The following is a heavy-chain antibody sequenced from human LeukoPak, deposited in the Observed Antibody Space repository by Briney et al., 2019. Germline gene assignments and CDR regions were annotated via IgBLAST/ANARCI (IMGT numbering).Heavy chain of an antibody. J-gene: IGHJ4*02. Sequence: EASVKVSCKASGYTFTSYDINWVRQATGQGLEWMGWMNPNSGNTGYAQKFQGRVTMTRNTSISTAYMELSSLRSEDTAVYYCARAPTSHVGPSLGYWGQGTLVTVSS. CDR3: ARAPTSHVGPSLGY. V-gene: IGHV1-8*01. CDR1: GYTFTSYD. D-gene: IGHD2-15*01. CDR2: MNPNSGNT.